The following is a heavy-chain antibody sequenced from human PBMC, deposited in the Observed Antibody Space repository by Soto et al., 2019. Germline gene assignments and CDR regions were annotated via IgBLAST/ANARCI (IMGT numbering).Heavy chain of an antibody. CDR3: ASTRGRYYYYGMDV. D-gene: IGHD2-2*01. V-gene: IGHV3-23*01. Sequence: EVQLLESGGGLVQPGGSLRLSCAASGFTFSSYAMSWVRQARGKGVEWVSAISGSGGSTYYADSVKGRFTISRDNSKNTLYLQMNSLRAEDTAVYYCASTRGRYYYYGMDVWGQGTTVTVSS. J-gene: IGHJ6*02. CDR1: GFTFSSYA. CDR2: ISGSGGST.